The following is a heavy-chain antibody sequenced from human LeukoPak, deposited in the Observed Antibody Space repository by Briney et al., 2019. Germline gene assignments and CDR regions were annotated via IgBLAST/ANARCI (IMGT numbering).Heavy chain of an antibody. J-gene: IGHJ4*02. CDR1: GGTFSSYA. Sequence: SAKVSCKASGGTFSSYAISWVRQAPGQGLEWMGGIIPIFGTANYAQKFQGRVTITADESTSTAYMELSSLRSEDTAVYYCARRAGLRNRPFDYWGQGTLVTVSS. CDR2: IIPIFGTA. V-gene: IGHV1-69*13. CDR3: ARRAGLRNRPFDY. D-gene: IGHD5-12*01.